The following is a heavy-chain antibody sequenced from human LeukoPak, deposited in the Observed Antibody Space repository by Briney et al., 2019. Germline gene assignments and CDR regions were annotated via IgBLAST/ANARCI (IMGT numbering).Heavy chain of an antibody. CDR3: ARTIRYSSGWSFDY. V-gene: IGHV1-2*04. CDR2: INPNSGGT. J-gene: IGHJ4*02. CDR1: GYTFTGYY. Sequence: ASVTVSCRASGYTFTGYYMHWVRQAPGQGLEWMGLINPNSGGTNYAQKFQGWVTMTRDTSISTAYMELSRLRSDDTAVYYCARTIRYSSGWSFDYWGQGTLVTVSS. D-gene: IGHD6-19*01.